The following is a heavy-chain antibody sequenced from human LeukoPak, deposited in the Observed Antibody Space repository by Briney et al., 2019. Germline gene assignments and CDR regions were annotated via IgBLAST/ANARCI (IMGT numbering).Heavy chain of an antibody. D-gene: IGHD2-2*02. Sequence: SVKVSCKASGGTFSSYAISWVRQAPGQGLEWMGGIIPIFGTANYAQKFQGRVTITADESTSTAYMELSSLRSEDTAVYYCARSPVVPAAIRGRYYYYYMDVWGKGTTVTVS. V-gene: IGHV1-69*13. J-gene: IGHJ6*03. CDR1: GGTFSSYA. CDR3: ARSPVVPAAIRGRYYYYYMDV. CDR2: IIPIFGTA.